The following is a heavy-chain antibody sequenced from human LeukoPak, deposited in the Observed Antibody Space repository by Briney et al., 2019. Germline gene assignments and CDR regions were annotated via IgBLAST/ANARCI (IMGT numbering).Heavy chain of an antibody. CDR2: ISHRGRT. J-gene: IGHJ6*03. V-gene: IGHV4-34*01. Sequence: SETLSLTCAVYGESFSAFSWNWLRQSPGRGLEWIGEISHRGRTTYNPSLNSRVIISVDASKNQFSLNRTSVTAADTAVYYCARGMVVKFPYMDVWGQGATVTVTS. CDR1: GESFSAFS. CDR3: ARGMVVKFPYMDV. D-gene: IGHD3-22*01.